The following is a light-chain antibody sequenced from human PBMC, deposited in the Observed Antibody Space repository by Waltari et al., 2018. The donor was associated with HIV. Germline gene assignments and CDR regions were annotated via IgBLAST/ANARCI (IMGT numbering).Light chain of an antibody. V-gene: IGKV3-20*01. CDR1: QSVG. CDR3: QQYGGSPYS. J-gene: IGKJ2*03. CDR2: GAS. Sequence: EIVLTHSPCTLSLSPGERATLTCRASQSVGLAWYQQKPGQAPRLLIYGASSRATGIPDRCRGSGSGTDFTLTITRLEPEDFAVYYCQQYGGSPYSFGQGTKLEIK.